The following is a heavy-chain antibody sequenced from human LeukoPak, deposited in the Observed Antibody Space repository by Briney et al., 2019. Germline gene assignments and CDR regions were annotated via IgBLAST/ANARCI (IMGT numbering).Heavy chain of an antibody. J-gene: IGHJ4*02. V-gene: IGHV4-38-2*02. CDR3: ARGGLGYCTSSSCYSRLPFDY. CDR2: IYESGST. Sequence: SETLSLTCTVSGYSIRSGFYWAWIRQPPGKEPEWIGSIYESGSTYYNWPFKSRVTMSVDTSKNQFSLNLTSLTAADTAVYYCARGGLGYCTSSSCYSRLPFDYWGQGILVTVSS. D-gene: IGHD2-2*01. CDR1: GYSIRSGFY.